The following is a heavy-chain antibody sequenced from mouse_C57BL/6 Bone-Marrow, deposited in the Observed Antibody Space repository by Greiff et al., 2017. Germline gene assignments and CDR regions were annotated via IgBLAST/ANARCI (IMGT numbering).Heavy chain of an antibody. Sequence: QVQLQQPGAELVKPGASVKLSCKASGYTFTSYWMHWVKQRPGQGLEWIGMIHPNSGSTNYNEKFKSKATLTVDQSSSTAYMQLSSLTSEDSAVYYCANGSRRRYAMDYWGQGTSVTVSS. V-gene: IGHV1-64*01. CDR3: ANGSRRRYAMDY. CDR1: GYTFTSYW. J-gene: IGHJ4*01. D-gene: IGHD1-1*01. CDR2: IHPNSGST.